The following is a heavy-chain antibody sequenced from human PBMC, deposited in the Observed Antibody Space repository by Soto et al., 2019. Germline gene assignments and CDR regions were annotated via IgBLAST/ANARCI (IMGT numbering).Heavy chain of an antibody. D-gene: IGHD4-4*01. V-gene: IGHV3-30-3*01. J-gene: IGHJ5*02. Sequence: QVQLVESGGGVVQPGRSLRLSCAASGFTFSSYAMHWVRQAPGKGLEWVAVISYDGSNKYYADSVKGRFTISRDNSKNPLYLQMNSLRAEDTAVYYCARDLRIGYSIRTGSHWFDPWGQGTLVTVSS. CDR2: ISYDGSNK. CDR3: ARDLRIGYSIRTGSHWFDP. CDR1: GFTFSSYA.